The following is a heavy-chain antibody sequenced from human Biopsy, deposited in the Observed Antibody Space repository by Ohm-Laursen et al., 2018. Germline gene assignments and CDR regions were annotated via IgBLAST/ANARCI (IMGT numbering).Heavy chain of an antibody. D-gene: IGHD3-3*01. CDR3: ARDLYDFCGGCPFDP. CDR2: IGSGGGT. CDR1: GLRFSMFA. V-gene: IGHV3-23*01. Sequence: GSLRLSCTASGLRFSMFAMSWVRQAPGKGLEWVSAIGSGGGTYYADSVKGRFTISRDDSKNTLYLQMNSLRAEDTAMYYCARDLYDFCGGCPFDPWGQGTLVTVSP. J-gene: IGHJ5*02.